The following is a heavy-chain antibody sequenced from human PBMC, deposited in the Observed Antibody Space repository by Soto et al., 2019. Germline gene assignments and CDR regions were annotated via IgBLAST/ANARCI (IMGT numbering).Heavy chain of an antibody. CDR2: ISPKGTYR. J-gene: IGHJ4*02. CDR3: ARGGGGGLFEH. V-gene: IGHV3-11*06. Sequence: GGSLRLSCATSGFTFSDYYMSWIRQAPGKGLEFVSYISPKGTYRTYADSVKGRFTISRDNTKSSLFLQMNSLGVEDTAVYYCARGGGGGLFEHWGQGVLVTVSS. D-gene: IGHD2-21*01. CDR1: GFTFSDYY.